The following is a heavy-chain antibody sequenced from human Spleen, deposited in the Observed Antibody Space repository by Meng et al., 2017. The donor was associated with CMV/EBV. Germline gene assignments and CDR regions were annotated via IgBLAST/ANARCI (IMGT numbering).Heavy chain of an antibody. CDR3: ARSGRFDY. D-gene: IGHD1-14*01. Sequence: VHVPQWGAGLLNPSETRSLTCAFYGRSFSGYYWSWIRQPPGKGMECIGEINHSGSTNYNPSLKSRVTISVDTSKNQFSLKLSSVTAADTAVYYCARSGRFDYWGQGTLVTVSS. J-gene: IGHJ4*02. CDR2: INHSGST. V-gene: IGHV4-34*01. CDR1: GRSFSGYY.